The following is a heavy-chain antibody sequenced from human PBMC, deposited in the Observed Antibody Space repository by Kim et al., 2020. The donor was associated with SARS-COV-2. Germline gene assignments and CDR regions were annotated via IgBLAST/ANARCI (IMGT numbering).Heavy chain of an antibody. CDR1: GFTFSSYG. D-gene: IGHD3-22*01. V-gene: IGHV3-33*05. CDR3: ARGDYYDSSGYSTGDDAFYI. J-gene: IGHJ3*02. Sequence: GGSLRLSCAASGFTFSSYGMHWVRQAPGKGLEWVAVISYDGSNKYYADSVKGRFTISRDNSKNTLYLQMNRLRAEDTAVYYCARGDYYDSSGYSTGDDAFYIWGQGAIVPVSS. CDR2: ISYDGSNK.